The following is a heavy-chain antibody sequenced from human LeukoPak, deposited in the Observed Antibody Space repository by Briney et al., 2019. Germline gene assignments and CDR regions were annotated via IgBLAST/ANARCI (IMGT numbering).Heavy chain of an antibody. CDR3: ASEAYYYDSSGYYYLK. J-gene: IGHJ4*02. V-gene: IGHV1-2*06. Sequence: ASVKVSCKASGYTLSAYYMHWVRQAPGQRLEWMGRINPDNGATNYAQKFQGRVTMTRDTSISTAYMELSRLRSDDTAVYYCASEAYYYDSSGYYYLKWGQGTLVTVSS. CDR1: GYTLSAYY. D-gene: IGHD3-22*01. CDR2: INPDNGAT.